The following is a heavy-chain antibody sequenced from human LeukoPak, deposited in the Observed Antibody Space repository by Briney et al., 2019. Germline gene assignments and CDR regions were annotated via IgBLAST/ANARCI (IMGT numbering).Heavy chain of an antibody. Sequence: SETLSLTCTVSGGSISSYYWSWIRQPPGKGLEWIGDIYYSGSTNYNPSLKSRVTISVDTSKNQFSLKLSSVTAADTAVYYCAREQVVDPNWYFDLWGRGTLVTVSS. CDR1: GGSISSYY. CDR2: IYYSGST. CDR3: AREQVVDPNWYFDL. V-gene: IGHV4-59*01. J-gene: IGHJ2*01. D-gene: IGHD2-2*01.